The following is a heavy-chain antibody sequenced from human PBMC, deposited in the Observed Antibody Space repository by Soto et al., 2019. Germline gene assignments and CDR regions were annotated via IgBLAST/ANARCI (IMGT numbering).Heavy chain of an antibody. Sequence: QVQLQESGPGLVKPSQTLSLTCTVSGGSISSGGYYWSWVRQHPGKGLEWIGYIYYSGSTYYNPSLHSRVTISLDTSKNQFSLKLSSVTAADTAVYYCARNYGLWYFDLWGRGTLATVSS. CDR2: IYYSGST. CDR1: GGSISSGGYY. CDR3: ARNYGLWYFDL. D-gene: IGHD4-17*01. J-gene: IGHJ2*01. V-gene: IGHV4-31*03.